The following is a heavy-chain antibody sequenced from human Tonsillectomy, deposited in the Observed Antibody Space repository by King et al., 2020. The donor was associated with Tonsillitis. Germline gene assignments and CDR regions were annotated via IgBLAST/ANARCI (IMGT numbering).Heavy chain of an antibody. Sequence: VQSGESLRLSCAASGFTFRSDAMSWVRQAPGKGLEWVSTISGGGGRTNHADSVKGRFTISRDNSKNTPYLQMNSLRAEDTAIYYCAKDPYYSDSSAYVDYWGQGTLVTVSS. J-gene: IGHJ4*02. V-gene: IGHV3-23*01. CDR1: GFTFRSDA. CDR2: ISGGGGRT. CDR3: AKDPYYSDSSAYVDY. D-gene: IGHD3-22*01.